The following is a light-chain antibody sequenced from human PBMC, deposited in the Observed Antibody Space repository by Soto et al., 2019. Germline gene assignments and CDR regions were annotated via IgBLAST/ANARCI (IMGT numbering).Light chain of an antibody. CDR1: QDIGTW. V-gene: IGKV1-12*01. CDR2: VAS. Sequence: DIQLTQSPSSVSASVGDRVTITCRASQDIGTWLAWYQQKPGKAPKLLIYVASNLQSGVPSRFSGAGSGTDFNLTIPSLQPEDFATNHCQQADGFPFTFGPGTKVDFK. J-gene: IGKJ3*01. CDR3: QQADGFPFT.